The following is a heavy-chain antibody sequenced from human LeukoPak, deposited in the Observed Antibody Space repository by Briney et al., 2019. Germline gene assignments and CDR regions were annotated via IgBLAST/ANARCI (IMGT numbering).Heavy chain of an antibody. CDR1: GFTLSSNY. CDR2: IYSGGST. D-gene: IGHD3-22*01. CDR3: ARDLDYDSAY. V-gene: IGHV3-53*01. Sequence: PVGSLRLSCAASGFTLSSNYMSWVRQAPGKGLEWVSVIYSGGSTYYADSVKGRFTISRDNSKNTVYLQMNSLRAEDTAVYYCARDLDYDSAYWGQGTLVTVSS. J-gene: IGHJ4*02.